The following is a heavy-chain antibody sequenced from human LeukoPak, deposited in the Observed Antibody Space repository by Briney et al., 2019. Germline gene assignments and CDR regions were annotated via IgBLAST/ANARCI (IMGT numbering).Heavy chain of an antibody. CDR1: GGTFSSYA. CDR2: IIPIFGTA. D-gene: IGHD6-19*01. CDR3: ASAVSGIAVAGTGLEAFHI. J-gene: IGHJ3*02. Sequence: SVKVSCKASGGTFSSYAISWVRQAPGQGLEWMGGIIPIFGTANYAQKFQGRVTITADESTSTAYMELSSLRSEDTAVYYCASAVSGIAVAGTGLEAFHIWGQGTMVTVSS. V-gene: IGHV1-69*13.